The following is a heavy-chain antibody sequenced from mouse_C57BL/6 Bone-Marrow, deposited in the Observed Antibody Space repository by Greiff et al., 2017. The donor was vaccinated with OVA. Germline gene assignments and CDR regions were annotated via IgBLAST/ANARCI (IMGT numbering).Heavy chain of an antibody. V-gene: IGHV7-1*01. CDR1: GFTFSDFY. CDR3: ARVKTGTYWYFDV. J-gene: IGHJ1*03. Sequence: EVHLVESGGGLVQSGRSLRLSCATSGFTFSDFYMEWVRQAPGKGLEWIAASRNKANDYTTEYSASVKGRFIVSRDTSQSILYLQMNALRAEDTAIYDCARVKTGTYWYFDVWGTGTTVTVSS. D-gene: IGHD4-1*01. CDR2: SRNKANDYTT.